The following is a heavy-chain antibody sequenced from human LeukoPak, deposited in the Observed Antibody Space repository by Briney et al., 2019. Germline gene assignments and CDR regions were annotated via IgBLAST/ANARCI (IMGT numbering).Heavy chain of an antibody. Sequence: ASVKVSCKASRYTFTSYDINWVREAAGQGLEWMGWMNPNTGRTGFAQKFQGRVTMTRDTSISTAYMELSRLRSDDTAVYYCARLSVGATIVDYWGQGTLVTVSS. D-gene: IGHD1-26*01. J-gene: IGHJ4*02. CDR2: MNPNTGRT. CDR3: ARLSVGATIVDY. CDR1: RYTFTSYD. V-gene: IGHV1-2*02.